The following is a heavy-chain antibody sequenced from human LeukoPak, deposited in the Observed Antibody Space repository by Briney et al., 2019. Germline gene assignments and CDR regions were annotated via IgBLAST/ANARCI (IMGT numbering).Heavy chain of an antibody. CDR2: IYVTGT. CDR3: ARHIGGGIEDMDV. J-gene: IGHJ6*03. CDR1: GGSIGTYY. D-gene: IGHD3-16*02. Sequence: KPSETLSLTCTASGGSIGTYYWSWVRQSPGTGLEWIGYIYVTGTRYNPYLQSRVTISVDRSRNQFFLKMTSVTAADTAVYYCARHIGGGIEDMDVWGRGTKVTVSS. V-gene: IGHV4-59*08.